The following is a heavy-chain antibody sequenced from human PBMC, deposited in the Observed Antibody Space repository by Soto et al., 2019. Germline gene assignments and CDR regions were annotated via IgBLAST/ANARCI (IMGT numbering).Heavy chain of an antibody. J-gene: IGHJ4*02. CDR3: ARVQSAYYDRVFAS. CDR1: GGSISSGGYS. CDR2: IYHSGST. D-gene: IGHD3-9*01. Sequence: SETLSLTCAVSGGSISSGGYSWSWIRQPQGKGLEWIGYIYHSGSTYYNPSLTSRVTISVDRSTNQFSLKLSSVTAADTAVYFCARVQSAYYDRVFASWGKEIQVTVS. V-gene: IGHV4-30-2*01.